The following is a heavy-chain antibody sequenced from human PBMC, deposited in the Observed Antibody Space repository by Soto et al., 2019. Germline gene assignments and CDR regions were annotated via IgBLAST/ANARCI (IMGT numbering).Heavy chain of an antibody. V-gene: IGHV3-74*01. CDR1: AVTLRNYW. D-gene: IGHD4-17*01. CDR3: NCGGYGDPVDF. Sequence: GGSLSLSCTAPAVTLRNYWMHWARRAPGKGLVWVSRINSEETTISYADSVRGRFTISRDNARDTVFLQMNSLGVEDTAVYYFNCGGYGDPVDFWGQGTLVTVSS. CDR2: INSEETTI. J-gene: IGHJ4*02.